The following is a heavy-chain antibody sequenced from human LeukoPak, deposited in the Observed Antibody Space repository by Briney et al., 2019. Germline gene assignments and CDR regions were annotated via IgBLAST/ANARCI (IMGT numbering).Heavy chain of an antibody. J-gene: IGHJ4*02. CDR3: ARAALLTGGGYHFDS. CDR1: GFTFSDYY. Sequence: GGSLRLSCAASGFTFSDYYMTWIRQAPGKGLEWVSSISSDGGAMYYADSVKGRFTVSRDDARNSLYLQMNSLSAEDTAVYFCARAALLTGGGYHFDSWGQGTLVTVSS. CDR2: ISSDGGAM. D-gene: IGHD7-27*01. V-gene: IGHV3-11*01.